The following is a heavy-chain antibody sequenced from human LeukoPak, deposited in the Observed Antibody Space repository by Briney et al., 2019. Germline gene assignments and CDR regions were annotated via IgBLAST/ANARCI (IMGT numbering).Heavy chain of an antibody. V-gene: IGHV4-39*07. J-gene: IGHJ4*02. Sequence: PSETLSLTCTVSGGSISSSSCYWGWIRQPPGKGLEWIGSIYYSGSTYYNPSLKSRVTISVDTSKNQFSLKLSSVTAADTAVYYCARASYSYDINGWVPFDYWGQGTLVTVSS. CDR1: GGSISSSSCY. CDR3: ARASYSYDINGWVPFDY. D-gene: IGHD3-22*01. CDR2: IYYSGST.